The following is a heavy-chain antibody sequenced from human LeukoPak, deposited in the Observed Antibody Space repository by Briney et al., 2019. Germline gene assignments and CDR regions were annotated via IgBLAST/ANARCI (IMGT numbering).Heavy chain of an antibody. J-gene: IGHJ5*02. V-gene: IGHV1-2*02. D-gene: IGHD3-10*01. CDR2: INPNSGGT. CDR3: ARVSNMVRGVISGNWFDP. CDR1: GYTFTGYY. Sequence: ASVKVSCKASGYTFTGYYMHWVRQALGQGLEWMGWINPNSGGTNYAQKFQGRVTMTRDTSISTAYMELSRLRSDDTAVYYCARVSNMVRGVISGNWFDPWGQGTLVTVSS.